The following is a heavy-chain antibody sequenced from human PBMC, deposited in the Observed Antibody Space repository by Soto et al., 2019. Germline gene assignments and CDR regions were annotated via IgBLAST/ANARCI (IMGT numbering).Heavy chain of an antibody. J-gene: IGHJ3*02. D-gene: IGHD6-19*01. CDR3: AREPHRSIAVAGDAFDI. CDR2: ISSSSSYI. Sequence: GGSLRLSCAASGFTFSSYSMNWVRQAPGKGLERVSSISSSSSYIYYADSVKGRFTISRDNAKNSLYLQMNSLRAEDTAVYYCAREPHRSIAVAGDAFDIWGQGTMVTVSS. CDR1: GFTFSSYS. V-gene: IGHV3-21*04.